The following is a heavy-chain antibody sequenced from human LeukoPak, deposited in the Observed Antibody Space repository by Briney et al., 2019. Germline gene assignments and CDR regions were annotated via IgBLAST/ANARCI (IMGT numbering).Heavy chain of an antibody. CDR1: GFTFSSYA. CDR2: ISGSGAST. D-gene: IGHD6-13*01. Sequence: GGSLRLSCAASGFTFSSYAMSWVRQAPGKGLQWVSAISGSGASTYYADSVKGRFTISRDNSKSTLYLQMNSLRAEDTAVYYCARPPFSSSWYYFDYWGQGTLVTISS. J-gene: IGHJ4*02. V-gene: IGHV3-23*01. CDR3: ARPPFSSSWYYFDY.